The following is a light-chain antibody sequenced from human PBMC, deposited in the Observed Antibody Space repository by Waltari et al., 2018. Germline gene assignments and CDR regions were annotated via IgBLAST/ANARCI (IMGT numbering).Light chain of an antibody. V-gene: IGLV1-47*01. CDR3: AAWDDTLSAVL. Sequence: QSVLTQPPSASGTPGQRVTIPCSASRSHIGINSVYWYQHLPGTTPNLLIYRNNQRPSGVPDRFSGSKSGTSASLAISGLRSEDEADYYCAAWDDTLSAVLFGGGTNLTVL. CDR2: RNN. CDR1: RSHIGINS. J-gene: IGLJ3*02.